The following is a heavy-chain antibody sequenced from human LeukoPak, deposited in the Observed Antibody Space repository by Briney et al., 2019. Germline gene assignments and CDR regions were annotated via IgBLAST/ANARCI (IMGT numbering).Heavy chain of an antibody. CDR1: GGSISSSSYY. D-gene: IGHD3-3*01. J-gene: IGHJ4*02. V-gene: IGHV4-39*01. CDR2: IYYSGST. Sequence: SETLSLTCTVSGGSISSSSYYWVWIRPPPGKGLEWSGSIYYSGSTYYNPSLKSRVTISVDTSKNEFSLKLSSVNDADTTVYYCERQGGFWSGYIDYWGQGALVTVSS. CDR3: ERQGGFWSGYIDY.